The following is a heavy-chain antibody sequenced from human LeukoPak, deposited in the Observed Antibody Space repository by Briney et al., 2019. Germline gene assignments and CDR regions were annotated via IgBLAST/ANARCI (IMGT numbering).Heavy chain of an antibody. D-gene: IGHD3-10*01. Sequence: SETLSLTCTVSGGSISSGSYYWSWIRQPAGKGLEWIGRIYTSGSTNYNPSLKSRVTISVDTSKNQFSLKLSSVTAADTAVYYCARNRPVVRGVISWYFDLWGRGTLVTVSS. V-gene: IGHV4-61*02. CDR1: GGSISSGSYY. CDR2: IYTSGST. CDR3: ARNRPVVRGVISWYFDL. J-gene: IGHJ2*01.